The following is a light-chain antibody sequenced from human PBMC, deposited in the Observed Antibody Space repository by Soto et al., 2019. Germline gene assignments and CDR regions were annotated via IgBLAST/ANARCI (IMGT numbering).Light chain of an antibody. CDR1: SSNIGSNY. CDR2: MNS. CDR3: AAWDCSVSGWV. Sequence: QSVLTQPPSASGTPGQRVTISCSGSSSNIGSNYVNWYQQIPGTAPNLLIYMNSQRPSGVPDRFSGSKSGTSASLAISGLRSEYEADYYCAAWDCSVSGWVFGGGTKLTVL. J-gene: IGLJ3*02. V-gene: IGLV1-47*01.